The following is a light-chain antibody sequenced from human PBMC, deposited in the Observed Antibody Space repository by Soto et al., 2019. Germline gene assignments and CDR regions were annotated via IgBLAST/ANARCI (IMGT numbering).Light chain of an antibody. CDR1: QSISNW. CDR3: QQYNTYSPWT. CDR2: DAS. Sequence: DIQMTQSPSTLSASVGDRVTITCRASQSISNWLAWYQQKPGKAPNLLIYDASSLETGVPSRFSGSGSGTEFTLTISSLQPDDFATYYCQQYNTYSPWTFGQGTKVAIK. V-gene: IGKV1-5*01. J-gene: IGKJ1*01.